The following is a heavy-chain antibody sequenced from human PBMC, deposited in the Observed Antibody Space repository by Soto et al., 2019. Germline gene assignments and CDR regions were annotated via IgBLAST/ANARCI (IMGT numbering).Heavy chain of an antibody. CDR3: ARIVESSSAYYFDY. J-gene: IGHJ4*02. Sequence: SGPTLVNPTQTLTLACTFSGFSLSTSGMCVSWIRQPPGKALEWLALIDWDDDKYYSTSLKTRLTISKDTSKNQVVLTMTNMDPVDTATYYCARIVESSSAYYFDYWGQGTLVTVSS. D-gene: IGHD6-6*01. V-gene: IGHV2-70*01. CDR2: IDWDDDK. CDR1: GFSLSTSGMC.